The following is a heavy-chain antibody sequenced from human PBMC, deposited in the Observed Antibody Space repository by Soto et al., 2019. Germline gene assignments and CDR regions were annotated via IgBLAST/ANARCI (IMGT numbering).Heavy chain of an antibody. CDR2: IYYSGTT. Sequence: QVQLQQSGPGLVKPSETLSLTCTVSGDSMNNYYWHWIRQPPGKGLEWIGFIYYSGTTNYNPSLKSRLTISVDTSRNQFSLKLNSVTAADTAVYYCARVWQPYYCCGMDVWGQGTAVTVSS. CDR3: ARVWQPYYCCGMDV. J-gene: IGHJ6*02. V-gene: IGHV4-59*01. CDR1: GDSMNNYY. D-gene: IGHD3-16*01.